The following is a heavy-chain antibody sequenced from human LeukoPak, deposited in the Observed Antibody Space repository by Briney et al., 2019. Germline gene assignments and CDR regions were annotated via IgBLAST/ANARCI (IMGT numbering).Heavy chain of an antibody. V-gene: IGHV4-4*07. Sequence: SETLSLTCTVSGGSISSYYWSWIRQPAGKGLEWIGRIYTSGSTNYNPSLKSRVTMSVDTSKNQFSLKLSSVTAADTAVYYCASSGLYYSNYGFDYWGQGTLVTVSS. CDR3: ASSGLYYSNYGFDY. CDR2: IYTSGST. D-gene: IGHD4-11*01. J-gene: IGHJ4*02. CDR1: GGSISSYY.